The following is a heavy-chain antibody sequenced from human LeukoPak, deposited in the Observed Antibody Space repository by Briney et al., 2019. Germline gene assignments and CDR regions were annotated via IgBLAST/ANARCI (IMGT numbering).Heavy chain of an antibody. J-gene: IGHJ4*02. CDR1: GFTFSSYS. Sequence: PGGSLRLSCAASGFTFSSYSMNWVRQAPGKGREWVSSISSSSSYIYYADSVKGRFTISRDNAKNSLYLQMNSLRAEDTAVYYCARHLPSMTEDDYWGQGTLVTVSS. CDR2: ISSSSSYI. CDR3: ARHLPSMTEDDY. D-gene: IGHD3-3*02. V-gene: IGHV3-21*04.